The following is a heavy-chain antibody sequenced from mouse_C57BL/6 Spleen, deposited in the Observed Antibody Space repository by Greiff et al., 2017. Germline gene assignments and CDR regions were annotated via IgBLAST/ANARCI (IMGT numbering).Heavy chain of an antibody. V-gene: IGHV1-15*01. CDR3: TRSSFAY. CDR2: IDPETGGN. Sequence: VQLQQSGAELVRPGASVTLSCKASGYTFTDYEMHWVKQTPVHGLEWIGAIDPETGGNAYNQKFKGKAILTADKSSSTAYMELSSLTSEDSAVYYCTRSSFAYWGQGTLVTVSA. CDR1: GYTFTDYE. J-gene: IGHJ3*01.